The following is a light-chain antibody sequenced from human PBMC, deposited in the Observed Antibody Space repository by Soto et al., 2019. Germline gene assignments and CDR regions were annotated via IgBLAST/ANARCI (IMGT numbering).Light chain of an antibody. Sequence: DIVMTQSPLSLSVTPGEAASISCRSSQSLLDSDGYTYLDWYLQKPGQSPQLLIYLVSNRASGVPDRFSGGGSGTEFTLKISRVEAEDVGVYYCMQDLQTPFAFGPGAKVDIK. CDR3: MQDLQTPFA. V-gene: IGKV2-28*01. CDR1: QSLLDSDGYTY. J-gene: IGKJ3*01. CDR2: LVS.